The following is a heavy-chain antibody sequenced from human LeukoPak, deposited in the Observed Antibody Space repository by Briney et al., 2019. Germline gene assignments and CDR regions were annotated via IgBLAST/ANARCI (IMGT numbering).Heavy chain of an antibody. J-gene: IGHJ6*03. Sequence: PGGSLRLSCAASGLTFSNAWMSWVRQAPGKGLEWVAFIRYDGSNKYYADSVKGRFTISRDNSKNTLYLQMNSLRAEDTAVYYCAKRDSVNMDVWGKGTTVTISS. CDR2: IRYDGSNK. V-gene: IGHV3-30*02. CDR3: AKRDSVNMDV. CDR1: GLTFSNAW. D-gene: IGHD5/OR15-5a*01.